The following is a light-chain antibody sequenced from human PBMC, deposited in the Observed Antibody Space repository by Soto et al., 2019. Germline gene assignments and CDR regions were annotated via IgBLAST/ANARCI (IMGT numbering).Light chain of an antibody. Sequence: LTQASSVCGSPGQSITISCTGTSSDVGGYNYVSWYQQHPGRAPKLVIYEVSYRPSRVSNRFSGSKSGKTASLTISGLQAEDEADYYCSSKTSRNTHVFGTGTKVTGL. CDR3: SSKTSRNTHV. CDR1: SSDVGGYNY. V-gene: IGLV2-14*01. CDR2: EVS. J-gene: IGLJ1*01.